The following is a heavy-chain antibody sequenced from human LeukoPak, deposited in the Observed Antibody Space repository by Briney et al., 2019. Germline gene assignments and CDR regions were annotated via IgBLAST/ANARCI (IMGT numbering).Heavy chain of an antibody. CDR3: ARGVDTAMVLYYYYGMDV. CDR1: GFTFSSYS. V-gene: IGHV3-21*01. J-gene: IGHJ6*04. D-gene: IGHD5-18*01. Sequence: GGSLRLSCAASGFTFSSYSMNWVRQAPGEGLEGVSSISSSSSYIYYADSVKGRFTISRDNAKNSLYLQMNSLRAEDTAVYYCARGVDTAMVLYYYYGMDVWGKGTTVTVSS. CDR2: ISSSSSYI.